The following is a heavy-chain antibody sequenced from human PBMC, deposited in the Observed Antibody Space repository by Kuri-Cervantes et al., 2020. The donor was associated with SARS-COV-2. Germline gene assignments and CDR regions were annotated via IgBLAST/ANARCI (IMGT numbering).Heavy chain of an antibody. V-gene: IGHV3-23*01. D-gene: IGHD6-13*01. CDR1: GFTFSSYA. CDR3: AKDRKQIAAAGLDY. J-gene: IGHJ4*02. Sequence: GESLKISCAASGFTFSSYAMSWVRQAPGKGLEWVSAISGSGGSTYYADSVKGRFTISRDNSKNTLYLQMNSLRAEDTAVYYCAKDRKQIAAAGLDYWGQGTLVTVSS. CDR2: ISGSGGST.